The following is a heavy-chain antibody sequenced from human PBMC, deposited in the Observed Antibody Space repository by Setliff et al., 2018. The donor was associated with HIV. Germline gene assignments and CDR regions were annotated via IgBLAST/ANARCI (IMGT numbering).Heavy chain of an antibody. CDR2: ISGSGGST. V-gene: IGHV3-23*01. CDR3: AKDRTVVVITIFDY. Sequence: GGSLRLSCAASGFTFMNYAMSWVRQAPGKGLAWVSIISGSGGSTYYADSVKGRFTISRDNSKNTLYLQMNSLRAEDTAVYYCAKDRTVVVITIFDYWGQGTLVTVSS. J-gene: IGHJ4*02. CDR1: GFTFMNYA. D-gene: IGHD3-22*01.